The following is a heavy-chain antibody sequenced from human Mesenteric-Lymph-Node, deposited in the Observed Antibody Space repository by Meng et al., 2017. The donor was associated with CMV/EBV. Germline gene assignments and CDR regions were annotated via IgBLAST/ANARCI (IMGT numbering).Heavy chain of an antibody. CDR3: ARVGIPIVSMFHAAFDI. J-gene: IGHJ3*02. CDR1: GFTFSDHY. V-gene: IGHV3-72*01. D-gene: IGHD2/OR15-2a*01. CDR2: SRNKANSYTT. Sequence: GGSLRLSCAASGFTFSDHYVDWVRQAPGKGLEWVGRSRNKANSYTTEYAASVKGRFTISRDDSKNSLYLQMNSLKTDDTAVYYCARVGIPIVSMFHAAFDIWGQGTMVTVSS.